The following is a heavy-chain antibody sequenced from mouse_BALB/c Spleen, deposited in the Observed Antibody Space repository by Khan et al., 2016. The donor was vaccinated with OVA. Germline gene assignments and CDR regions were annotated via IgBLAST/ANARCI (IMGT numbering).Heavy chain of an antibody. CDR1: GYTFSNYW. J-gene: IGHJ2*01. Sequence: QVQLQQSGAELAKPGASVKMSCKASGYTFSNYWIHWVKQRPGQGLEWIGYINPSSGHTYYNQTFNDKATLTTDKSSSTAYMQLNSLTSEDSAVYYCARDRIDYWGQGTTLTVSS. CDR2: INPSSGHT. CDR3: ARDRIDY. V-gene: IGHV1-7*01.